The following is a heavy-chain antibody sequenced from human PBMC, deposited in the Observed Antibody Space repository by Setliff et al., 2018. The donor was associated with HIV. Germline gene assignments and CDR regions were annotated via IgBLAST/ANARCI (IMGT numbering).Heavy chain of an antibody. CDR2: ITPSGDT. CDR3: SNWNTTVDADS. V-gene: IGHV4-34*01. CDR1: GGSVSGHY. D-gene: IGHD1-1*01. J-gene: IGHJ4*02. Sequence: PSETLSLTCAVYGGSVSGHYWGWFRQPPGKGLEWIGEITPSGDTNYIPSLKSRVTMSLDTSKNQFSLNLNSVTAADTAVYYCSNWNTTVDADSWGQGTLVT.